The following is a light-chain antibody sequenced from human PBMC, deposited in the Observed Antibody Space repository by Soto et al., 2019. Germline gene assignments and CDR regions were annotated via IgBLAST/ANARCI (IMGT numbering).Light chain of an antibody. CDR3: QSYDSSLSGGV. CDR1: SSNIGAGYD. J-gene: IGLJ1*01. Sequence: QSVLTQPPSVSGAPGQRVTISCTGTSSNIGAGYDVHWYQHLPGTAPKLLIFDNTNRPSGVPDRFSGSKSGTSASLAITGLQADDEADYYCQSYDSSLSGGVFGTGTKLTVL. V-gene: IGLV1-40*01. CDR2: DNT.